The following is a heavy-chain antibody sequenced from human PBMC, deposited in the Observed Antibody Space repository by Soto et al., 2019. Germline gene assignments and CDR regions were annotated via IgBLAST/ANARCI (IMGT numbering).Heavy chain of an antibody. CDR2: ISYDGSNK. Sequence: GGSLRLSCAASGFTFSSYGMHWVSQDPGKGLEWVAVISYDGSNKYYADSVKGRFTISRDNSKNTLYLQMNSLRAEDTAVYYCAKVGVVGVHIDYWGQGTLVTVSS. V-gene: IGHV3-30*18. CDR1: GFTFSSYG. J-gene: IGHJ4*02. CDR3: AKVGVVGVHIDY. D-gene: IGHD2-15*01.